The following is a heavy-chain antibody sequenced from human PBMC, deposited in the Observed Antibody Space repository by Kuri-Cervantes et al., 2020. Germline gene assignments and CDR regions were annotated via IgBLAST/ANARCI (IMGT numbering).Heavy chain of an antibody. V-gene: IGHV3-21*01. Sequence: GESLKISCAASGFTFSRYSMNWVRQAPGKGLEWVASISSSRYIYYTNSVKGRFTISRDNAKNSLFLQMNSLRAEDTAVYYCASHGYYDSNGFYEYFQYWGQGTLVTVSS. D-gene: IGHD3-22*01. CDR2: ISSSRYI. CDR3: ASHGYYDSNGFYEYFQY. CDR1: GFTFSRYS. J-gene: IGHJ1*01.